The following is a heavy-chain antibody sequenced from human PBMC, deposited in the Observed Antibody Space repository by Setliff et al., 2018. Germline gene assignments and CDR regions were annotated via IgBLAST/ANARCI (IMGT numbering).Heavy chain of an antibody. CDR3: AGGGADEYQLRSRWFDP. D-gene: IGHD2-2*01. J-gene: IGHJ5*02. CDR2: IYYSGST. Sequence: ASETLSLTCTVSGGSISSYYWSWIRQPPGKGLEWIGYIYYSGSTNYNPSLKSRVTISVDTSKNQFSLKLSSVTAADTAVYYCAGGGADEYQLRSRWFDPWGQGTLVTVSS. CDR1: GGSISSYY. V-gene: IGHV4-59*01.